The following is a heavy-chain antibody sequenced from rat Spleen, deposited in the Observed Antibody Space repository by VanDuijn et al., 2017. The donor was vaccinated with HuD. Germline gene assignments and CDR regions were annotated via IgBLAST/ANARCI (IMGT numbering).Heavy chain of an antibody. V-gene: IGHV5-29*01. Sequence: EVQLVESGGGLVQPGRSLKLSCVASGFTFNIYWMTWVRQAPTKGLEWVATISDDGSITYYRDSVKGRFTLSRDNAKNTLYLQMDSLRSEDTATYYCASRDYWGQGVMVTVSS. CDR1: GFTFNIYW. J-gene: IGHJ2*01. CDR3: ASRDY. CDR2: ISDDGSIT.